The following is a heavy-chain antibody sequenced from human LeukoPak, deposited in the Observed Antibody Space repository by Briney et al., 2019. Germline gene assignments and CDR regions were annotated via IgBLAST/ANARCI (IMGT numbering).Heavy chain of an antibody. D-gene: IGHD1-26*01. Sequence: SETLSLTCTVSGGSISSYYWSWIRQPPGKGLEWIGYIYYSGSTNYNPSLKSRVTISVDTSKNQFSLKLSSVTAADTAVYYCARVGAILVSDYWGQGTLVTVSS. J-gene: IGHJ4*02. CDR2: IYYSGST. V-gene: IGHV4-59*01. CDR3: ARVGAILVSDY. CDR1: GGSISSYY.